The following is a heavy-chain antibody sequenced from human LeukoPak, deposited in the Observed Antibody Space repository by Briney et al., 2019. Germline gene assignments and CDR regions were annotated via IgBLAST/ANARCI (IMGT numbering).Heavy chain of an antibody. V-gene: IGHV1-18*01. D-gene: IGHD1-26*01. CDR2: ISAYNGNT. CDR3: ARDDICIVGATIND. CDR1: GYTFTSYG. Sequence: ASVKVSCKASGYTFTSYGISWVRQAPGQGLEWMGWISAYNGNTNYAQKLQGRVTMTTDTSTSTAYMELRSLRSDDTAVYYCARDDICIVGATINDWGQGTLVTVPS. J-gene: IGHJ4*02.